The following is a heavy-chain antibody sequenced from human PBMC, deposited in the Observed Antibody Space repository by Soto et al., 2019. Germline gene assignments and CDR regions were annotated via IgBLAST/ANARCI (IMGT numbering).Heavy chain of an antibody. Sequence: SETRPLTCTVCGRSVSSGSYYWSWILQPPAKSLEWIGYIYYSGITNYNPSRKSRVTISVDTSKNQCSLKLSPVTAAGTTLHYCARVGLRYDFWSGYYTSSQGLDWFDQWGEGTLVTVS. J-gene: IGHJ5*02. D-gene: IGHD3-3*01. V-gene: IGHV4-61*01. CDR1: GRSVSSGSYY. CDR2: IYYSGIT. CDR3: ARVGLRYDFWSGYYTSSQGLDWFDQ.